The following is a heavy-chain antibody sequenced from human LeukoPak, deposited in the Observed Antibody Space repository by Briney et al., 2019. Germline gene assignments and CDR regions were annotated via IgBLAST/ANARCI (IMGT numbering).Heavy chain of an antibody. V-gene: IGHV4-4*07. D-gene: IGHD5-18*01. CDR2: IYASGSS. CDR1: GDSTSSYY. CDR3: ARDRDTYGYPDY. Sequence: SETLSLTCTVSGDSTSSYYWIWIRQPAGKGLEYIGRIYASGSSSYNPSLKSRVSMSVDASQNQFSLRLSSVTAADTAVYYCARDRDTYGYPDYWGQGTLVTVSS. J-gene: IGHJ4*02.